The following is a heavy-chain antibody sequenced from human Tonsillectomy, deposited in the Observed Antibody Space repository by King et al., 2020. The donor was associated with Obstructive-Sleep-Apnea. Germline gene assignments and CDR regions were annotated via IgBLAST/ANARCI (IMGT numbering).Heavy chain of an antibody. Sequence: QLQLQESGPGLVKPSQTLSLTCTVSGGSISSGDYYWSWIRQPPGKGLEWIGYIYYSGNTYYNPSLKSRVTISVDTSKNQFSLKLSSVTAADTAVYYCASTCSGGSCSWGRIDYWGQGTLVTVSS. CDR2: IYYSGNT. CDR3: ASTCSGGSCSWGRIDY. CDR1: GGSISSGDYY. V-gene: IGHV4-30-4*01. J-gene: IGHJ4*02. D-gene: IGHD2-15*01.